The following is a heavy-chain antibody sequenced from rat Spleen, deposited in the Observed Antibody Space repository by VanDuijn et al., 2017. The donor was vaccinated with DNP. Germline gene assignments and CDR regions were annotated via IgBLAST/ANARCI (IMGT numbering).Heavy chain of an antibody. D-gene: IGHD1-3*01. Sequence: QVQLKESGPGMVQPSQTLSLTCTVSGFSLTDYNVHWVRQPPGKGLEWIAAIASGGNTFYNSVLKSRLSISRDTSKSQVFLKMNSLQTEDTAIYFCTRRTVAAGYFDYWGQGVMVTVSS. J-gene: IGHJ2*01. CDR2: IASGGNT. V-gene: IGHV2-19*01. CDR1: GFSLTDYN. CDR3: TRRTVAAGYFDY.